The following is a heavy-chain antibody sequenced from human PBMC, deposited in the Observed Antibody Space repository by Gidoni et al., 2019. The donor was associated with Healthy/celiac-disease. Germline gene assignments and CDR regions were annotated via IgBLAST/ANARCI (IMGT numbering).Heavy chain of an antibody. J-gene: IGHJ4*02. CDR3: AREAVDTAMVLDY. V-gene: IGHV4-31*03. Sequence: QVQLQESGPGLVKPSQTLSLTCTVSGGSISSGGYYWSWIRQHPGEGLEWIGYIYYSGSTYYNPSLKSRVTISVDTSKNQFSLKLSSVTAADTAVYYCAREAVDTAMVLDYWGQGTLVTVSS. CDR2: IYYSGST. D-gene: IGHD5-18*01. CDR1: GGSISSGGYY.